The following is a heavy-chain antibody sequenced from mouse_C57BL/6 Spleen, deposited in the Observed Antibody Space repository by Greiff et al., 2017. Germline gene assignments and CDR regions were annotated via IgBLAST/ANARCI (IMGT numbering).Heavy chain of an antibody. CDR1: GYTFTSSW. Sequence: QVQLQQPGTELVKPGPSVQLSCKASGYTFTSSWMHWVKQRPGQGLEWIGNINPSNGGTNYNEKFKSKATLTVAKSSSTAYMQVSSLTSEGSAVYYCASSGSGPYALDYWGQGTSGTVSS. CDR3: ASSGSGPYALDY. D-gene: IGHD3-1*01. J-gene: IGHJ4*01. V-gene: IGHV1-53*01. CDR2: INPSNGGT.